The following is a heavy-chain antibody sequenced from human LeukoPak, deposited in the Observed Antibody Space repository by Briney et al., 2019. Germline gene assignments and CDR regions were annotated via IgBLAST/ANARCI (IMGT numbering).Heavy chain of an antibody. CDR3: AKDSRYFDWFDY. CDR1: GFTFSSYA. Sequence: GGSLRLSCAASGFTFSSYAMSWVRQAPGKGPEWVSAISGSGGSTYYADSVKGRFTISRDNSKNTLYLQMNSLRAEDTAVYYCAKDSRYFDWFDYWGQGTLVTVSS. D-gene: IGHD3-9*01. J-gene: IGHJ4*02. V-gene: IGHV3-23*01. CDR2: ISGSGGST.